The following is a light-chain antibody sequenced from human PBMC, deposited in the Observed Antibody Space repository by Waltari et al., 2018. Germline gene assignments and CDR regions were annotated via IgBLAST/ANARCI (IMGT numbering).Light chain of an antibody. J-gene: IGLJ3*02. CDR3: SSYAGSGSPRV. Sequence: QSALIQPASVSGSPGQSIPMSCTEPNSDVGSYNLVSWYQQHPGKAPKFLIYEGSKRPSGVSYRFSGSKSGNTASLTISGLQADDEADYYCSSYAGSGSPRVFGGGTKLTVL. V-gene: IGLV2-23*01. CDR1: NSDVGSYNL. CDR2: EGS.